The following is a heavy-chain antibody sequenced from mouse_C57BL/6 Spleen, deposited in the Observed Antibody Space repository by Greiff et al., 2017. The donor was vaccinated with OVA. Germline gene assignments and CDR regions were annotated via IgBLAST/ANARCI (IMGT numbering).Heavy chain of an antibody. CDR2: IWRGGST. J-gene: IGHJ4*01. D-gene: IGHD4-1*01. CDR1: GFSLTSYG. CDR3: AKNWEGYAMDY. Sequence: VQLVESGPGLVQPSQSLSITCTVSGFSLTSYGVHWVRQSPGKGLEWLGVIWRGGSTDYNAAFMSRLSITTDNSKSQVFFKMNSLQADDTAIYYCAKNWEGYAMDYWGQGTSVTVSS. V-gene: IGHV2-5*01.